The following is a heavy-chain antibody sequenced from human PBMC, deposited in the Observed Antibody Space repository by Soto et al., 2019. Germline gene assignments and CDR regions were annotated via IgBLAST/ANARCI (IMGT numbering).Heavy chain of an antibody. CDR3: AKDLGHGGRGAFEI. CDR2: ISYDGSNK. CDR1: GFTFSSYG. Sequence: QVQLVESGGGVVQPGRSLRLSCAASGFTFSSYGMHWVRLAPGKGLEWVALISYDGSNKYYADSVKGRFTISRDNSKNTLYLQMNSLRTEATAVYYCAKDLGHGGRGAFEIWGQGTMVTVSS. V-gene: IGHV3-30*18. J-gene: IGHJ3*02. D-gene: IGHD7-27*01.